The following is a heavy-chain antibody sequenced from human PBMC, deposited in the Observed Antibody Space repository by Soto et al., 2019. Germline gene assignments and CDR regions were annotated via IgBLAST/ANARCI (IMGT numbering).Heavy chain of an antibody. CDR2: VYYNGNT. D-gene: IGHD1-26*01. CDR3: ARFSGRYNDRYFAY. Sequence: PSETLSLTCTVSGGSTSSSSYQWVWIRQPPGKGLEWIGNVYYNGNTYYNPSLSSRLTISVDTSNNQFSLKVKSVTAADTAVYYCARFSGRYNDRYFAYWGQGTLVTVSS. V-gene: IGHV4-39*01. CDR1: GGSTSSSSYQ. J-gene: IGHJ4*02.